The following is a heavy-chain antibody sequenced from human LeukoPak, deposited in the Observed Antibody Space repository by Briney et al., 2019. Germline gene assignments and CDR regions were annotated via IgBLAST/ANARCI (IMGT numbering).Heavy chain of an antibody. CDR1: GGSISSSSYY. Sequence: SETLSLTCTVSGGSISSSSYYWGWIRQPPGKGLEWIGGIYYSGSTYYNPSLKSRVTISVDTSNNQFSLKLSSVTAADTAVYYCARLRWGDYTLPYFDYWGQGTLVTVSS. D-gene: IGHD4-17*01. CDR3: ARLRWGDYTLPYFDY. CDR2: IYYSGST. J-gene: IGHJ4*02. V-gene: IGHV4-39*01.